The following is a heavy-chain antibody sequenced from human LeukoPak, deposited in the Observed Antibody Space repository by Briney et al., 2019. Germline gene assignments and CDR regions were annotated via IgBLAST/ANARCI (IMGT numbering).Heavy chain of an antibody. V-gene: IGHV4-38-2*02. CDR2: IYPRGST. CDR3: ARGAEYYAIWRGYAGYSDY. J-gene: IGHJ4*02. CDR1: GYSISSGYY. D-gene: IGHD3-3*01. Sequence: SETLSLTCTVSGYSISSGYYWGWIRQPPGKGLEWIGSIYPRGSTYYNPSLRSRVTISLDRSKKKFSLKLTSVTAADTAVYFCARGAEYYAIWRGYAGYSDYWGQGISVTVSS.